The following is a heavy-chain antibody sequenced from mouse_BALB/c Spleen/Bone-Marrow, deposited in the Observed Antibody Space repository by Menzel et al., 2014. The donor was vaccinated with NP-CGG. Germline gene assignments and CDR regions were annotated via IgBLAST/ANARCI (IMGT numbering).Heavy chain of an antibody. V-gene: IGHV2-6-7*01. CDR3: ARDQEYHNYYYAMDY. CDR1: GFSLTGYA. J-gene: IGHJ4*01. D-gene: IGHD2-10*02. Sequence: QVQLKDSGPGLAAPSQSLSITCAFSGFSLTGYAVNWVCQPPGKGLEWRGMIWWDGSTDYNSVFKSRLTISKDNSKSQVFLKMSSLQTEDTAAYYCARDQEYHNYYYAMDYWGQGISVTVSS. CDR2: IWWDGST.